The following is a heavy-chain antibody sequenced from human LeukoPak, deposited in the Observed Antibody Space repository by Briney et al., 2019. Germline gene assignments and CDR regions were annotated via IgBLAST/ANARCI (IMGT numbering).Heavy chain of an antibody. CDR3: AKANHCSSTSCYRDGWFDP. D-gene: IGHD2-2*02. CDR1: GYTFTGYY. Sequence: GASVKVSCKASGYTFTGYYMHWVRHAPGQGLEGMGWINPNSGGTNYAQKFQGRVTMTRDTSISTAYMELSRLRSDDTAVYYCAKANHCSSTSCYRDGWFDPWGQGTLVTVSS. J-gene: IGHJ5*02. CDR2: INPNSGGT. V-gene: IGHV1-2*02.